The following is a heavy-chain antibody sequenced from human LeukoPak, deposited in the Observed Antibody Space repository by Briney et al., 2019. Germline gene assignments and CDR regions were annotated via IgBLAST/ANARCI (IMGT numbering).Heavy chain of an antibody. V-gene: IGHV4-30-4*01. Sequence: SQTLSLTCTVSGGSISSGDYYWSWIRQPPGKGLGWIGYIYYSGSTYYNPSLKSRVTISVDTSKNQFSLKLSSVTAADTAVYYCARGLGYCSSTSCYYYFDYWGQGTLVTVSS. CDR2: IYYSGST. D-gene: IGHD2-2*01. J-gene: IGHJ4*02. CDR1: GGSISSGDYY. CDR3: ARGLGYCSSTSCYYYFDY.